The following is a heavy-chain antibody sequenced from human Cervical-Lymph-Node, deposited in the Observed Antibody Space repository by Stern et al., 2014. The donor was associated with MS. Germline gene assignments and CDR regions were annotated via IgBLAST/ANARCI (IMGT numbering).Heavy chain of an antibody. D-gene: IGHD2-15*01. CDR1: GDSISGNY. V-gene: IGHV4-59*01. J-gene: IGHJ5*02. CDR2: IYYTGST. CDR3: ARVVVLAGSRWFDP. Sequence: QVQLQESGPGLVKPSETLSLTFSVSGDSISGNYWRWIRQPPGTGLEWIGYIYYTGSTNYNPSLKSRVTISIDTSKTQFSLRLNSVTAADTAVYYCARVVVLAGSRWFDPWGQGILVSVSS.